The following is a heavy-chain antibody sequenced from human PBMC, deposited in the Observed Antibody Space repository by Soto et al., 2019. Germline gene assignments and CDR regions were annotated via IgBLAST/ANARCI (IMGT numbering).Heavy chain of an antibody. CDR3: AKDVSYGDPFVY. Sequence: PGGSLRLSCAASGVTFSSYAMNWVRQAPGKGLEWVSAISGSGTSTYYADSVEGRFIISRDNSKNTLYLQMTSLRAEDTAVYYCAKDVSYGDPFVYWGQGTLVTVSS. CDR2: ISGSGTST. V-gene: IGHV3-23*01. D-gene: IGHD4-17*01. J-gene: IGHJ4*02. CDR1: GVTFSSYA.